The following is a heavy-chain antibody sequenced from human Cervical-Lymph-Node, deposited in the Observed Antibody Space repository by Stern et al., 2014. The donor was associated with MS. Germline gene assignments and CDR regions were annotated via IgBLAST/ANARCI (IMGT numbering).Heavy chain of an antibody. CDR1: GYTFTRYD. CDR2: ISVYNGNT. D-gene: IGHD1-20*01. Sequence: QVQLVESGAEVKKPGASVKASCKASGYTFTRYDIAWVRQAPGQGLEWMGWISVYNGNTKYAQKLQGRVTMTRDTSTNTAYMELRSLISDDTAVYYCARWAYNWDFDYWGQGTLVTVSS. V-gene: IGHV1-18*01. J-gene: IGHJ4*02. CDR3: ARWAYNWDFDY.